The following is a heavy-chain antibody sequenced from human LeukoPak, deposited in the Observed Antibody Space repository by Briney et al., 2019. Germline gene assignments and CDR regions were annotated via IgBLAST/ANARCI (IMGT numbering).Heavy chain of an antibody. D-gene: IGHD5-18*01. CDR1: GFTFSSYS. CDR3: ARGLGTGYSYGNLDY. CDR2: ISSSSSYI. J-gene: IGHJ4*02. V-gene: IGHV3-21*01. Sequence: GXXLRLSCAASGFTFSSYSMNWVRQAPGKGLEWVSSISSSSSYIYYADSVKGRFTISRDNAKNSLYLQMNSLRAEDTAVYYCARGLGTGYSYGNLDYWGQGTLVTVSS.